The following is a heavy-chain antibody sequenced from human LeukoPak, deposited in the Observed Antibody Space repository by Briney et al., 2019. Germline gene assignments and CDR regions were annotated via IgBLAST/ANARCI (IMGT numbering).Heavy chain of an antibody. Sequence: SETLSPTCTVSGGSISSGSYYWSWIRQPAGKGLEWIGRIYTSGSTNYNPSLKSRVTISVDTSKNQFSLKLSSVTAADTAVYYCARTRTIADAFDIWGQGTMVTVSS. D-gene: IGHD1-1*01. CDR1: GGSISSGSYY. V-gene: IGHV4-61*02. CDR3: ARTRTIADAFDI. CDR2: IYTSGST. J-gene: IGHJ3*02.